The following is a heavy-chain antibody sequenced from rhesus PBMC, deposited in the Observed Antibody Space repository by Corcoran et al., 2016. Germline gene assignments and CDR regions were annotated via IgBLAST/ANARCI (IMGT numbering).Heavy chain of an antibody. Sequence: QLQLQESGPGLVKPSETLSLTCAVSGGSISSNYWSWIRQPPGKGLEWIGRISGSGGSTDYNPSLKSRVTIATDTSKNQFSLKLGAVTAADTAVYYCARDRSSLYYFDYWGQGVLVTVSS. CDR3: ARDRSSLYYFDY. D-gene: IGHD6-19*01. CDR1: GGSISSNY. J-gene: IGHJ4*01. CDR2: ISGSGGST. V-gene: IGHV4-173*01.